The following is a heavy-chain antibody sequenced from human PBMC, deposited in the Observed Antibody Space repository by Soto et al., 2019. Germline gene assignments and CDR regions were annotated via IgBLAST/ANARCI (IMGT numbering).Heavy chain of an antibody. CDR1: GFTFSSYG. Sequence: GSLRLSCAASGFTFSSYGMHWVRQAPGKGLEWVAVIWYDGSNKYYADSVKGRFTISRDDSKNALYLQMNSLRAEDTAVYYCARDLRDGYNTYYYGMDVWGQGNTVTVSS. D-gene: IGHD5-12*01. CDR3: ARDLRDGYNTYYYGMDV. V-gene: IGHV3-33*01. J-gene: IGHJ6*02. CDR2: IWYDGSNK.